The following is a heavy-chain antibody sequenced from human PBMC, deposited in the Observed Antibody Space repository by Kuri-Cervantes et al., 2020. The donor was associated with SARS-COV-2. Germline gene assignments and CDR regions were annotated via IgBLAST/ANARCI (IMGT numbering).Heavy chain of an antibody. CDR3: ASNSNYWYYGMDV. Sequence: ASVKVSCKASGYTFTGYYMHWVRQAPGQGLEWMGWINPNSGGTNYAQKFQGRVTMTRDTSISTAYMELSRLRSDGTAVYYCASNSNYWYYGMDVWGQGTTVTVSS. V-gene: IGHV1-2*02. CDR1: GYTFTGYY. D-gene: IGHD4-11*01. J-gene: IGHJ6*02. CDR2: INPNSGGT.